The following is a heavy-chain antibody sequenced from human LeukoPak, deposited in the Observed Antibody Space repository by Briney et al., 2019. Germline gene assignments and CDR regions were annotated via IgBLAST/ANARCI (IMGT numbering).Heavy chain of an antibody. CDR3: AKDFESRTYYYDSSGSSLFDY. V-gene: IGHV1-24*01. D-gene: IGHD3-22*01. J-gene: IGHJ4*02. CDR2: FDPEDGET. CDR1: GYTLTELS. Sequence: ASVKVSCKVSGYTLTELSMHWVRQAPGKGLEWMGGFDPEDGETIYAQKFQGRVTMTEDTSTDTAYMELSSLRSEDTAVYYCAKDFESRTYYYDSSGSSLFDYWGQGTLVTVSS.